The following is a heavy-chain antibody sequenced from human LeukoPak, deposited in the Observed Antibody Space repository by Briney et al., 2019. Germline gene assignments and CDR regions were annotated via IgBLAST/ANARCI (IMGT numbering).Heavy chain of an antibody. V-gene: IGHV1-69*04. D-gene: IGHD3-22*01. CDR1: GGTFSSYT. Sequence: SSVKVSCKASGGTFSSYTISWVRQAPAQGLEWMGRIIPILGIANDAQKFQGRVTINAQKSTSTAYMELSSQRSEETAVYYCGRDGTQYYYDRSGYYWFDPWGQGTLVTVSS. J-gene: IGHJ5*02. CDR3: GRDGTQYYYDRSGYYWFDP. CDR2: IIPILGIA.